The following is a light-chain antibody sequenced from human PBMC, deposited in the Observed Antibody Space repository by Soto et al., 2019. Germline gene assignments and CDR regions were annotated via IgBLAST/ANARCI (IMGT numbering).Light chain of an antibody. V-gene: IGKV3-15*01. CDR2: GAS. CDR3: EQYNNWPPMYA. Sequence: EIVMSQSPATLSVSPGERATLSCRASQSVSSNLAWYQQKPGQAPRPLIYGASTRATGIPARFSGSGSGTEFTLTISSLQSEDFAVYYCEQYNNWPPMYAFGQATKLEIK. J-gene: IGKJ2*01. CDR1: QSVSSN.